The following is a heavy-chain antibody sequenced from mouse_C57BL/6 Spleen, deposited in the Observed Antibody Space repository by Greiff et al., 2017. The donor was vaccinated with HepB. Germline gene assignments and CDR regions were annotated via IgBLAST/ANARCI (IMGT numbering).Heavy chain of an antibody. CDR3: ARKYYGSSYGWYFDV. V-gene: IGHV1-18*01. J-gene: IGHJ1*03. CDR1: GYTFTDYN. D-gene: IGHD1-1*01. Sequence: EVQLQQSGPELVKPGASVKIPCKASGYTFTDYNMDWVKQSHGKSLEWIGDINPNNGGTIYNQKFKGKATLTVDKSSSTAYMELRSLTSEDTAVYYCARKYYGSSYGWYFDVWGTGTTVTVSS. CDR2: INPNNGGT.